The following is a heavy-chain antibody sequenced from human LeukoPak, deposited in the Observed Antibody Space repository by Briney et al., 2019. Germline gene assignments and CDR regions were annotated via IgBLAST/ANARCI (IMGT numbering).Heavy chain of an antibody. D-gene: IGHD3-22*01. J-gene: IGHJ4*02. V-gene: IGHV1-18*03. CDR2: ISAYNGNT. CDR3: ARVQDTYYYDSSGYYPLDY. Sequence: ASVKVSCKASGYTFTSYGISWVRQAPGQGLEWMGWISAYNGNTNYAQKLQGRVTMTTDTSTSTAYMELRSLRSDDMAVYYCARVQDTYYYDSSGYYPLDYWGQGTLVTVSS. CDR1: GYTFTSYG.